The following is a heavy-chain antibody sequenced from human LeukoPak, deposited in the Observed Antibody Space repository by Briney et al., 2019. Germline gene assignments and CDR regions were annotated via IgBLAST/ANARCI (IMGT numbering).Heavy chain of an antibody. V-gene: IGHV3-30*04. CDR3: ARDLGGVVVAATHAFDY. CDR1: GFTFSSYA. Sequence: PGGSLRLSCAASGFTFSSYAMHWVRQAPGKGMEWVAVISYEGSNKYYADSVKGRFTISRDNSKNTLYQQMNCLRAEDTAVYYCARDLGGVVVAATHAFDYWGQGTLVTVSS. D-gene: IGHD2-15*01. CDR2: ISYEGSNK. J-gene: IGHJ4*02.